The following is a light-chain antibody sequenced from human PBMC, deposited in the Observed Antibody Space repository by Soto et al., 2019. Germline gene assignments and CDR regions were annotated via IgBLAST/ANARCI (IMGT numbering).Light chain of an antibody. CDR2: GAS. V-gene: IGKV3-20*01. J-gene: IGKJ1*01. CDR3: QQYGGSPRT. Sequence: EIVFTQSPATLSLSPGERATLSCRASQSVSSYLAWYQQKPGQAPRLLIYGASSRATGIPDRFSGSGSGTDFTLTISRLEPEDFAVYYCQQYGGSPRTFGQGTKVDIK. CDR1: QSVSSY.